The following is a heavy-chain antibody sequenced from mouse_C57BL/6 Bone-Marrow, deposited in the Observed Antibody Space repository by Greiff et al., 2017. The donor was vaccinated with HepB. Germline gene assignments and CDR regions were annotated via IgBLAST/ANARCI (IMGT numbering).Heavy chain of an antibody. CDR2: INPSSGYT. D-gene: IGHD2-5*01. CDR1: GYTFTSYT. Sequence: VKLLESGAELARPGASVKMSCKASGYTFTSYTMHWVKQRPGQGLEWIGYINPSSGYTKYNQKFKDKATLTADKSSSTAYMQLSSLTSEDSAVYYCARGGYYSNYGSMDYWGQGTSVTVSS. V-gene: IGHV1-4*01. J-gene: IGHJ4*01. CDR3: ARGGYYSNYGSMDY.